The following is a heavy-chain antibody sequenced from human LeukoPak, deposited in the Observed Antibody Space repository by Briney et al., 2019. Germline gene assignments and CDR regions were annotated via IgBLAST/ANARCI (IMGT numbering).Heavy chain of an antibody. CDR2: IYSGGST. D-gene: IGHD5-12*01. Sequence: GGSLRLSCSASGFTVSSNYMSWVRQAPGMGLEWVSVIYSGGSTYYADSVKGRFTISRDNSKNTLYLQMNSLRAEDTAVYYCAKASLDIVATYFDYWGQGTLVTVSS. CDR3: AKASLDIVATYFDY. CDR1: GFTVSSNY. V-gene: IGHV3-53*01. J-gene: IGHJ4*02.